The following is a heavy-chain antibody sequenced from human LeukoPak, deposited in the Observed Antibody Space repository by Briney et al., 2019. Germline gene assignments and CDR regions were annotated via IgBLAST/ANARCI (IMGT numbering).Heavy chain of an antibody. V-gene: IGHV3-48*04. J-gene: IGHJ5*02. CDR1: GFTFSSYS. CDR3: ARGRGYSSSWYDPFDP. CDR2: ISSSSSTI. D-gene: IGHD6-13*01. Sequence: GGSLRLSCAASGFTFSSYSMNWVRQAPGKGLEWVSYISSSSSTIYYADSVKGRFTISRDNAKNSLYLQMNSLRAEDTAVCYCARGRGYSSSWYDPFDPWGQGTLVTVSS.